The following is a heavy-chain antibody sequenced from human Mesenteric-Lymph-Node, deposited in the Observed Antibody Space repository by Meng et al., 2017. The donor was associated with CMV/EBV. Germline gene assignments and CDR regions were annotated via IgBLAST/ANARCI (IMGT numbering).Heavy chain of an antibody. Sequence: CTVSGGSISSGDNYWSWVRQPPGEGLEWIGYIYYSGNTYYNPSLRGRVTIPVDTIKNQFSLKLTSVTVADTAVYYCARQNPGEYYFDYWGQGALVTVSS. D-gene: IGHD3-10*01. J-gene: IGHJ4*02. CDR1: GGSISSGDNY. CDR3: ARQNPGEYYFDY. CDR2: IYYSGNT. V-gene: IGHV4-30-4*08.